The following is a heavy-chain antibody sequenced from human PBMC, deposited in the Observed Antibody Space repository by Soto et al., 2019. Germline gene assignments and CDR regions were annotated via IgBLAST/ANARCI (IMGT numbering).Heavy chain of an antibody. J-gene: IGHJ6*02. CDR1: GFTFSSYA. D-gene: IGHD1-26*01. Sequence: PGGALRLSCAASGFTFSSYAMSWVRQAPGKGLEWVSAISGSGGSTYYADSVKGRFTISRDNSKNTLYLQMNSLRAEDTAVYYCAKVKRAWELLHVPRYYYGMDVWGQGTTVTVSS. V-gene: IGHV3-23*01. CDR3: AKVKRAWELLHVPRYYYGMDV. CDR2: ISGSGGST.